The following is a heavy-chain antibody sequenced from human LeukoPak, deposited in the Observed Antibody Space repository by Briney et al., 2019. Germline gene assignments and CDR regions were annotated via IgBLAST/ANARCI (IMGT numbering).Heavy chain of an antibody. CDR1: GGSFSGYY. V-gene: IGHV4-34*01. Sequence: RASETLSLTCAVYGGSFSGYYWSWIRQPPGKGLEWIGEINHSGSTNYNPSLKSRVTISVDTSKNQFSLKLSPVTAADTAVYYCARGRVIAAAGNFQHWGQGTLVTVSS. J-gene: IGHJ1*01. CDR3: ARGRVIAAAGNFQH. CDR2: INHSGST. D-gene: IGHD6-13*01.